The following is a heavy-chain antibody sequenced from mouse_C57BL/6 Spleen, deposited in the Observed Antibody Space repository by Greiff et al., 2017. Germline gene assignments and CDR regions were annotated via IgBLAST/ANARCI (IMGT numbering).Heavy chain of an antibody. Sequence: VQLQQSGAELVRPGSSVKLSCKASGYTFTSYWMHWVKQRPIQGLEWIGNIDPSDSETHYNQKFKDKATLTVDKSSSTAYMQLSSLTSEDSAVYYCARSRTGPYYFDYWGQGTTLTVSS. D-gene: IGHD4-1*01. CDR1: GYTFTSYW. CDR3: ARSRTGPYYFDY. V-gene: IGHV1-52*01. J-gene: IGHJ2*01. CDR2: IDPSDSET.